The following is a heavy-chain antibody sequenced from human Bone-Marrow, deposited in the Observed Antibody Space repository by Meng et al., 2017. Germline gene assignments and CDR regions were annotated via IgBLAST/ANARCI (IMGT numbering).Heavy chain of an antibody. V-gene: IGHV4-4*07. J-gene: IGHJ4*02. CDR1: GGSITSYY. CDR2: IYSSGST. CDR3: ARGYSSGRYHFDY. Sequence: SETLSLTCTVSGGSITSYYWSWIRQPAGKGLEWIGRIYSSGSTNYNPSLKSRLTMSIDTSKNQFSLKVNSVTAADTAVYYCARGYSSGRYHFDYWGQGKRVTGAS. D-gene: IGHD6-19*01.